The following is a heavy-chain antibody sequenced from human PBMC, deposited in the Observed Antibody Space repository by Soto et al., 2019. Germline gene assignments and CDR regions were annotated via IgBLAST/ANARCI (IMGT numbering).Heavy chain of an antibody. CDR3: ARWWSGSRQGFDP. CDR2: IYYSGST. J-gene: IGHJ5*02. CDR1: GGSISSGDYY. Sequence: QVQLQESGPGLVKPSQTLSLPCTVSGGSISSGDYYWSWTRQHPGKGLEWIGYIYYSGSTYYNPSLKSRVTISVDTSKNQFSLKLSSVTAADTAVYYCARWWSGSRQGFDPWGQGTLVTVSS. D-gene: IGHD3-3*01. V-gene: IGHV4-31*03.